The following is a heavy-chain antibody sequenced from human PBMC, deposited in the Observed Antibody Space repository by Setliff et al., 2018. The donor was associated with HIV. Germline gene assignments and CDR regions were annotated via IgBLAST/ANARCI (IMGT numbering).Heavy chain of an antibody. V-gene: IGHV4-59*12. J-gene: IGHJ3*01. CDR1: GFTFSSYE. D-gene: IGHD7-27*01. CDR2: ILDSGST. Sequence: SETLSLSCAASGFTFSSYEMNWIRQLPGKGLEWIGYILDSGSTYYNPSLRGRLSMSIDTSANQFSVELTSVTAADTALYFCARVPNWGSAPFAYDVWGLGTMVTVSS. CDR3: ARVPNWGSAPFAYDV.